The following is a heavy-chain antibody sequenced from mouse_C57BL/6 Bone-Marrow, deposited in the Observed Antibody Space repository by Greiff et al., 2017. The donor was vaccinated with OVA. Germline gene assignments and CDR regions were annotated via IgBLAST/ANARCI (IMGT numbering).Heavy chain of an antibody. CDR3: AYGNYVFDY. J-gene: IGHJ2*01. V-gene: IGHV1-81*01. D-gene: IGHD2-1*01. Sequence: QVQLQQSGAELARPGASVKLSCKASGYTFTSYGIRWVKQRPGQGLEWIGEIYPRSGNNYYNEKVKGKGTLTAAKSSSTAYRELRSLTSEDSAVYFCAYGNYVFDYWGQGTTLTVSS. CDR2: IYPRSGNN. CDR1: GYTFTSYG.